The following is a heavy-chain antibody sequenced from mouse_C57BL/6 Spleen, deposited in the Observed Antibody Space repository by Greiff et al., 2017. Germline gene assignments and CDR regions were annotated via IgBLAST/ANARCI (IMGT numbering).Heavy chain of an antibody. CDR1: GYSITSGYY. J-gene: IGHJ3*01. CDR3: ARGDFAWFAY. CDR2: ISYDGSN. V-gene: IGHV3-6*01. D-gene: IGHD2-4*01. Sequence: EVQLQQSGPGLVKPSQSLSLTCSVTGYSITSGYYWNWIRQFPGNKLEWMGYISYDGSNNYNPSLKNRISITRYTSKNQFFLKLNSVTTEDTATYYCARGDFAWFAYWGQGTLVTVSA.